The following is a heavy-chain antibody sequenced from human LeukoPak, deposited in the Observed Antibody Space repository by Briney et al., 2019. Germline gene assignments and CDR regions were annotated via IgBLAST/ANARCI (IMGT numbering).Heavy chain of an antibody. J-gene: IGHJ4*02. V-gene: IGHV4-39*07. CDR2: IYYSGST. Sequence: SETLSLTCTVSGGSISSSSYYWGWVRQPPGKGLEWIGSIYYSGSTYYNPTLKSRVTISVDRSKNQFSLKLSSVTAADTAVYYCARVVGGPGDYWGQGTLVTVSS. CDR1: GGSISSSSYY. D-gene: IGHD3-10*01. CDR3: ARVVGGPGDY.